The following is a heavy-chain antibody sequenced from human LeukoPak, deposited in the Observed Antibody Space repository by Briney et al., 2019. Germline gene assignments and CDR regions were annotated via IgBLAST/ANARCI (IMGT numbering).Heavy chain of an antibody. CDR2: ISSSSSYI. J-gene: IGHJ5*02. CDR3: ARARGVPSWFDP. D-gene: IGHD3-10*01. Sequence: GGSLRLSCAASGFTFSSYSMNWVRQAPGKGLEWVSSISSSSSYIYYVDSVKGRFTISRDNAKNSLYLQMNSLRAEDTAVYYCARARGVPSWFDPWGQGTLVTVSS. CDR1: GFTFSSYS. V-gene: IGHV3-21*01.